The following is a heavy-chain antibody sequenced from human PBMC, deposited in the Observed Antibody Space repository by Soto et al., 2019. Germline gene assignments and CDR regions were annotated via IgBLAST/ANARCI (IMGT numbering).Heavy chain of an antibody. D-gene: IGHD3-22*01. CDR2: IYYSGST. CDR1: GASITSYQ. Sequence: PSETLSLTCTVSGASITSYQWSWIRQSPGKGLEWIGNIYYSGSTNYNPSIKSRVTISVDTSKNQFSLKLSSVTAADTAVYYCARDSSGYYWFDSWGQGTQVTVS. J-gene: IGHJ5*01. V-gene: IGHV4-59*01. CDR3: ARDSSGYYWFDS.